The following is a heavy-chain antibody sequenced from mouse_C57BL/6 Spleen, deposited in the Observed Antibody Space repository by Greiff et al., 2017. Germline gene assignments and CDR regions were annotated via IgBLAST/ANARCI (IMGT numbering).Heavy chain of an antibody. V-gene: IGHV5-6*01. CDR2: ISSGGSYN. CDR1: GFTFSSYG. Sequence: EVKLVESGGDLVKPGGSLKLSCAASGFTFSSYGMSWVRQTPDKRLEWVATISSGGSYNYYPDSVKGRFTISRDNDKNTLYLQMSSLKSEDTAMYYCARLYYNAMDYWGQGTSVTVSS. J-gene: IGHJ4*01. CDR3: ARLYYNAMDY. D-gene: IGHD2-1*01.